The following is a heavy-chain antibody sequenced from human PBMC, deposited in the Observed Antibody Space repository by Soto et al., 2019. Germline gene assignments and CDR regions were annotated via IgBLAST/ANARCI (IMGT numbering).Heavy chain of an antibody. CDR3: ARLPGIVAPGTVFLDN. D-gene: IGHD1-1*01. V-gene: IGHV5-51*01. CDR2: IYPGDSDT. J-gene: IGHJ4*02. Sequence: GESLKISCKASGYRFTSSWIGWVRQMPGKGLEWMGIIYPGDSDTRYRPSFQGQVTISADKSSSTAYLQWNSPQASDTAMYYCARLPGIVAPGTVFLDNWGQGTMVTVSS. CDR1: GYRFTSSW.